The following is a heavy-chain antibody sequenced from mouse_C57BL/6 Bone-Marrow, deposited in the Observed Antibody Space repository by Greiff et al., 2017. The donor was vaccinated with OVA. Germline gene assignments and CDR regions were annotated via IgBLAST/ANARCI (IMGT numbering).Heavy chain of an antibody. D-gene: IGHD3-2*01. Sequence: EVMLVESGGGLVKPGGSLKLSCAASGFTFSDYGMHWVRQAPEKGLEWVAYISSGSSTIYYADTVKGRFTISRDNAKNTLFLQMTSLRSEDTAMYYCARAETCAMDYWGQGTSVTVSS. CDR3: ARAETCAMDY. J-gene: IGHJ4*01. CDR2: ISSGSSTI. V-gene: IGHV5-17*01. CDR1: GFTFSDYG.